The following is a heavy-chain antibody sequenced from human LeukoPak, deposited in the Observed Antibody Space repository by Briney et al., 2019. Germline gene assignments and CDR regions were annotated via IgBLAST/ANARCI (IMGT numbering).Heavy chain of an antibody. CDR2: IYYSGST. D-gene: IGHD6-19*01. V-gene: IGHV4-39*07. CDR3: ARDASRGWSDFDY. Sequence: SETLSLTCTVSGGSISSSSYYWGWIRQPPGKGLEWIGSIYYSGSTYYNPSLKSRVTISVDTSKNQFSLKLSSVTAADTAVYYCARDASRGWSDFDYWGQGTLVTVSS. J-gene: IGHJ4*02. CDR1: GGSISSSSYY.